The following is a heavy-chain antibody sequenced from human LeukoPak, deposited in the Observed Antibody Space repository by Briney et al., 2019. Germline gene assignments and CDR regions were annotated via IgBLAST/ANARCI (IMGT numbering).Heavy chain of an antibody. CDR3: ATGGSDSSDYFFGSY. D-gene: IGHD3-22*01. Sequence: HTGGSLRLSCAASGFTFSNYWMHWVRQAPGEGLVWVSRINNGGSRTMYADSVKGRFTISRDNARNTLYLQMNSLRAEDTAIYYCATGGSDSSDYFFGSYWGQGTLVTVSS. V-gene: IGHV3-74*03. CDR2: INNGGSRT. CDR1: GFTFSNYW. J-gene: IGHJ4*02.